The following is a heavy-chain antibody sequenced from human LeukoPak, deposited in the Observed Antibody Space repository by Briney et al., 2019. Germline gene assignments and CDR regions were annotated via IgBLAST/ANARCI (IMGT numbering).Heavy chain of an antibody. D-gene: IGHD6-19*01. CDR1: GFTFGDYL. J-gene: IGHJ4*02. V-gene: IGHV3-49*03. Sequence: PGGSLRLSCTASGFTFGDYLMSWFRQAPGKGLEWIGFISGGTTEYAASVKGRFTISRDHSTSIAYLQMNSLTTEDTAVYYCSRGSGWLSVYWGQGTLVTVSS. CDR2: ISGGTT. CDR3: SRGSGWLSVY.